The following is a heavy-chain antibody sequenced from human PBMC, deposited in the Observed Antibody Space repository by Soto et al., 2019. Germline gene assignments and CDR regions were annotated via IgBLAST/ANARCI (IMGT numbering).Heavy chain of an antibody. CDR2: TYYRSRWYN. Sequence: QVPLQQSGPGLVKPSQTLSLTCAISGDSVSSNSAAWNWIRQSPSRGLEWLGRTYYRSRWYNDYAVSVKSRIPISPDTSQNQFSLHLNSVPPEDTAVYYCAGTTSLQWDYMDVWGKGTTVTVSS. CDR1: GDSVSSNSAA. CDR3: AGTTSLQWDYMDV. D-gene: IGHD1-7*01. J-gene: IGHJ6*03. V-gene: IGHV6-1*01.